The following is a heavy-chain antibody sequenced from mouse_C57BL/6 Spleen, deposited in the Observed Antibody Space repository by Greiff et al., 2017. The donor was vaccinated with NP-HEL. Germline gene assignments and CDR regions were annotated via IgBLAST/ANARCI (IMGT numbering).Heavy chain of an antibody. V-gene: IGHV5-4*01. CDR3: ASLYDGYYEYFDV. D-gene: IGHD2-3*01. Sequence: EVQLQQSGGGLVKPGGSLKLSCAASGFTFSSYAMSWVRQTPEKRLEWVATISDGGSYTYYPDNVKGRFTISRDNAKNNLYLQMSHLKSEDTAMYYCASLYDGYYEYFDVWGTGTTVTVSS. CDR1: GFTFSSYA. CDR2: ISDGGSYT. J-gene: IGHJ1*03.